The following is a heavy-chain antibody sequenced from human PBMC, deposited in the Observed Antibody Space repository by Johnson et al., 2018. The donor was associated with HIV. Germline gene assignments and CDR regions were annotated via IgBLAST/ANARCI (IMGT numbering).Heavy chain of an antibody. Sequence: VQLVESGGGVVQPGRSLRLSCAASGFPFSSYGMHWVSQAPGKGLEWVAVISYDGSNKYYADSVKGRFIISRDNSKNTLYLQVNSLRTEDTALYYCAKEVATRGIVGARGAFDIWGQGTMVTVSS. J-gene: IGHJ3*02. CDR2: ISYDGSNK. D-gene: IGHD1-26*01. CDR1: GFPFSSYG. V-gene: IGHV3-30*18. CDR3: AKEVATRGIVGARGAFDI.